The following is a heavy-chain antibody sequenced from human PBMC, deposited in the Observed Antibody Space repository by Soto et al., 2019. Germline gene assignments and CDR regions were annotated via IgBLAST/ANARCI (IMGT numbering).Heavy chain of an antibody. V-gene: IGHV3-7*01. J-gene: IGHJ5*02. CDR3: ARWGPSNWFDP. CDR1: GFTFSSYW. CDR2: IKQGGSEK. D-gene: IGHD3-16*01. Sequence: GGSLRLSCAASGFTFSSYWMSWVRQAPGKGLEWVANIKQGGSEKYYVDSVKGRFTISRDNAKNSLYLQMNSLRAEDTAVYYCARWGPSNWFDPWGQGTLVTVSS.